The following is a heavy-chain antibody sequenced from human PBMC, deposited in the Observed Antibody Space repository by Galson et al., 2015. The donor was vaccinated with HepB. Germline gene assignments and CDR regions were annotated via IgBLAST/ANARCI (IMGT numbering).Heavy chain of an antibody. J-gene: IGHJ4*02. Sequence: SETLSLTCTVSGGSISSYYWSWIRQPPGKGLEWIGYIYYSGSTNYNPSLKSRVTISVDTSKNQFSLKLSSVTAADTAVYYCASGTIYEYYFDYWGQGTLVTVSS. V-gene: IGHV4-59*01. CDR2: IYYSGST. D-gene: IGHD3-3*01. CDR1: GGSISSYY. CDR3: ASGTIYEYYFDY.